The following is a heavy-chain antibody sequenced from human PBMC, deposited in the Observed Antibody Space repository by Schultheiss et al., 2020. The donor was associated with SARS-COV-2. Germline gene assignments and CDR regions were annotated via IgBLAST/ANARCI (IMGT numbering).Heavy chain of an antibody. CDR3: ARDLQASVGYRPRDWFDP. Sequence: ASVKVSCTASGYTFNNYHLNWVRQAPGQGPEWMGWMNPSSGDTNEAQRFQGRVTMTRDTSISTAYMALNRLTSDDTAVYYCARDLQASVGYRPRDWFDPWGQGTLVTVSS. CDR1: GYTFNNYH. J-gene: IGHJ5*02. V-gene: IGHV1-2*02. CDR2: MNPSSGDT. D-gene: IGHD1-26*01.